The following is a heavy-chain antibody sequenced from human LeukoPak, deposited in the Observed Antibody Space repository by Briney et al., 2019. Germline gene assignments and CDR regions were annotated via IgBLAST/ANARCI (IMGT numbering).Heavy chain of an antibody. V-gene: IGHV3-21*01. Sequence: PGGSLRLSCAASGFTFDDYGMSWVRQAPGKGLEWVASISSLSNYIYYEDSVKGRFTISRDYAKNSLYLQMNSLRAEDTAVYYCARDWGNWDFEYWGQGTLVIVSS. J-gene: IGHJ4*02. CDR2: ISSLSNYI. CDR1: GFTFDDYG. D-gene: IGHD1-1*01. CDR3: ARDWGNWDFEY.